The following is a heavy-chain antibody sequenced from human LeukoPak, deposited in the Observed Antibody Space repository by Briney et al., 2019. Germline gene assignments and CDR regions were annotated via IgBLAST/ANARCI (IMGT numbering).Heavy chain of an antibody. J-gene: IGHJ3*02. CDR2: ISSSSSYI. D-gene: IGHD2-15*01. V-gene: IGHV3-21*01. CDR1: GFTFSSYS. CDR3: AILADYDAFDI. Sequence: GGSLRLSCAASGFTFSSYSMNWVRQAPGKGLEWVSSISSSSSYIYYADSVKGRFTISRDIAKNSLYLQMNSLRAEDTAVYYCAILADYDAFDIWGQGTMVTVSS.